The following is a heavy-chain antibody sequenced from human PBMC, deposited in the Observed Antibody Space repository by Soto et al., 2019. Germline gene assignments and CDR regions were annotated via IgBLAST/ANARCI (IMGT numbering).Heavy chain of an antibody. CDR3: ARRNCSGGSCYSGYFDY. D-gene: IGHD2-15*01. CDR2: IIPILGIA. CDR1: GGTFSSYT. J-gene: IGHJ4*02. V-gene: IGHV1-69*02. Sequence: ASVKVSCKASGGTFSSYTISWVRQAPGQGLEWMGRIIPILGIANYAQKFQGRVTITADKSTSTAYMELSSLRSEDTAVYYCARRNCSGGSCYSGYFDYWGQGTLVTVSS.